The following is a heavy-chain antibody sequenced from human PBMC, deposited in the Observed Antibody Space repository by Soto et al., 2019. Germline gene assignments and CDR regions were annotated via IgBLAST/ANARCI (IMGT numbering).Heavy chain of an antibody. J-gene: IGHJ6*02. CDR3: ARESGYYDSSGYYYVGYYYYYGMDV. V-gene: IGHV1-69*13. D-gene: IGHD3-22*01. Sequence: GASVKVSCKASGGTFSSYAISWVRQAPGQGLEWMGGIIPIFGTANYAQKFQGRVTITADESTSTAYMELSSLRSEDTAVYYCARESGYYDSSGYYYVGYYYYYGMDVWGQGTTVTVSS. CDR2: IIPIFGTA. CDR1: GGTFSSYA.